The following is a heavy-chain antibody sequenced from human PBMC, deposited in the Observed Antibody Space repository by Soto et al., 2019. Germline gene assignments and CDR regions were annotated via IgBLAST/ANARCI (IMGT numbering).Heavy chain of an antibody. CDR2: IYYSGST. CDR3: ASTYYDFWSGYLNWFDP. D-gene: IGHD3-3*01. J-gene: IGHJ5*02. V-gene: IGHV4-59*01. Sequence: PSETLSLTCTVSGGSISSYYWSWIRQPPGKGLEWIGYIYYSGSTNYNPSLKSRVTISVDTSKNQFSLKLSSVTAADTAVYYCASTYYDFWSGYLNWFDPWGQGTLVTVSS. CDR1: GGSISSYY.